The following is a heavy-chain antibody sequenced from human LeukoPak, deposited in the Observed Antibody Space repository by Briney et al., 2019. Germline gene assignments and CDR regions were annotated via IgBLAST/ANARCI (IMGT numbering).Heavy chain of an antibody. J-gene: IGHJ6*02. Sequence: SETLSLTCAVYGGSFSGYYWSWIRQPPGKGLEWIGEINHSGSTNYNPSLKSRVTISVDTSKNQFSLKLSSVTAADTAVYYCARGLSTVTPAPNYYYHGMDVWGQGTTVTVSS. D-gene: IGHD4-17*01. CDR1: GGSFSGYY. CDR3: ARGLSTVTPAPNYYYHGMDV. V-gene: IGHV4-34*01. CDR2: INHSGST.